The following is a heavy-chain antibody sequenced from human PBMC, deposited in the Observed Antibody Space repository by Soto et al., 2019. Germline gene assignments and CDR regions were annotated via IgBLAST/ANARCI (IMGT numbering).Heavy chain of an antibody. CDR3: ARDPEGPFHY. J-gene: IGHJ4*02. CDR1: GYAFTGCS. V-gene: IGHV1-2*02. Sequence: ASVKVCCKACGYAFTGCSMHWVRQAPGQGLEWMGWINPNSGGTNYAQKSQGRVTMTRDTSISTAYMELSSLRSHDTAVYYCARDPEGPFHYWGQGTLVPVSS. CDR2: INPNSGGT.